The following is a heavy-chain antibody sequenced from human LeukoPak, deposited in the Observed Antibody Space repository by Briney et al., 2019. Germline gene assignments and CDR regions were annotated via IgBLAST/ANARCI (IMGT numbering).Heavy chain of an antibody. CDR1: GFTFSSYG. Sequence: GGSLRLSCAASGFTFSSYGMHWVRQAPGKGLEWVAVISYDGSNKYYADSVKGRFTISRDNSKNTLYLQMNSLRVEDTAVYYCAKDRSSGRPLDYWGQGTLVTVSS. CDR2: ISYDGSNK. V-gene: IGHV3-30*18. CDR3: AKDRSSGRPLDY. J-gene: IGHJ4*02. D-gene: IGHD6-19*01.